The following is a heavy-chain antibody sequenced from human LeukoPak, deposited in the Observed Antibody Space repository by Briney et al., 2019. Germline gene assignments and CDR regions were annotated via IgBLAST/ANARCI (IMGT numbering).Heavy chain of an antibody. CDR3: ARDISPDYYDSSGYYYPLDY. CDR1: GYTFTGYY. D-gene: IGHD3-22*01. J-gene: IGHJ4*02. CDR2: INPNSGGT. V-gene: IGHV1-2*02. Sequence: ASVKVSCKASGYTFTGYYMHWVRQAPGQGLEWMGWINPNSGGTNYAQKFQGRVTMTRDTSTSTVYMELSSLRSEDTAVYYCARDISPDYYDSSGYYYPLDYWGQGTLVTVSS.